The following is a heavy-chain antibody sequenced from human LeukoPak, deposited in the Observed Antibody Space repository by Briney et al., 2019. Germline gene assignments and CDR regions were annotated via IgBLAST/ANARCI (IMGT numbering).Heavy chain of an antibody. Sequence: PGGSLRLSCAASGITISGYWMHWVRQAPGKGLVWVSRINSDGSSTSYADSVKGRVTISRDNAKSTLYLQMNSLRAEDTAVYYCARDHQQLGNWFDPWGQGTLVTVSS. D-gene: IGHD6-13*01. V-gene: IGHV3-74*01. CDR3: ARDHQQLGNWFDP. J-gene: IGHJ5*02. CDR2: INSDGSST. CDR1: GITISGYW.